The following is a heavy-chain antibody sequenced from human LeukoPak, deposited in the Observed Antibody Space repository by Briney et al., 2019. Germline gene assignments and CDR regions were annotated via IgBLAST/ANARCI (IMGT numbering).Heavy chain of an antibody. Sequence: ASVKVSCKASGYTFTNNYLHWVRQAPGQGLEWMGRINPNSGGTNYAQKFQGRVTMTRDTSISTAYMELSRLRSDDTAVYYCARDLSSWYVIDYWGQGTLVTVSS. CDR1: GYTFTNNY. D-gene: IGHD6-13*01. V-gene: IGHV1-2*06. CDR2: INPNSGGT. CDR3: ARDLSSWYVIDY. J-gene: IGHJ4*02.